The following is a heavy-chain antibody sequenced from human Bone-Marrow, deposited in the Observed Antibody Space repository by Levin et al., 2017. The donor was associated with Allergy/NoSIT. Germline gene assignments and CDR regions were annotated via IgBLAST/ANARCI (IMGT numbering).Heavy chain of an antibody. CDR2: MRQDVSET. CDR1: GFNLSSSW. J-gene: IGHJ4*02. D-gene: IGHD5-24*01. CDR3: AREGGDGYHYVD. Sequence: LSLTCAASGFNLSSSWMSWVRQAPGNGLEWVANMRQDVSETYYVDSVKGRFTISGDHAKNSLSLQMNSLRVEDTAVYYCAREGGDGYHYVDWGQGTLVTVSS. V-gene: IGHV3-7*04.